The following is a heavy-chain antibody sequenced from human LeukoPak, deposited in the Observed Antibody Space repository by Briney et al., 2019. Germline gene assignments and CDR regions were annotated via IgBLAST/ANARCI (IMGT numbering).Heavy chain of an antibody. D-gene: IGHD4-23*01. CDR2: IYSGGST. V-gene: IGHV3-53*01. CDR1: GSTVSSNH. Sequence: GGSLRLSCAASGSTVSSNHMNWVRQAPGKGLEWVSVIYSGGSTYNADSVRGRFTISRDNSKNTLYLQMNSLRAEDTAVYYCAKDGGTGYGGNPSYYFDYWGQGTLVTVSS. J-gene: IGHJ4*02. CDR3: AKDGGTGYGGNPSYYFDY.